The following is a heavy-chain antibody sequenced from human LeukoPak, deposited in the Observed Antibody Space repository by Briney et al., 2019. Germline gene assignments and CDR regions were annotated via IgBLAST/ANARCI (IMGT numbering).Heavy chain of an antibody. D-gene: IGHD2-15*01. CDR3: ARDRASAGGFDY. CDR2: IYYSGTT. J-gene: IGHJ4*02. Sequence: PSETLSLTRAVSGGSISPYYWSWVRQPPRKGLEWIGYIYYSGTTNYNPSLQSRVTISVATSKNQFSLKLSSVTAADTALYYCARDRASAGGFDYWGQGTLVTVSS. V-gene: IGHV4-59*01. CDR1: GGSISPYY.